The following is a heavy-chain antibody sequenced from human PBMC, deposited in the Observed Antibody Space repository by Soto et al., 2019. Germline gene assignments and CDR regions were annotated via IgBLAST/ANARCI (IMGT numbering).Heavy chain of an antibody. J-gene: IGHJ4*02. V-gene: IGHV4-30-2*01. Sequence: LSLTCAVSGGSISSGGYSWSWIRQPPGKGLEWIGYVYHSGSTYYNPSLKSRVTISVDRSKNQFSLKLSSVTAADTAVYYCARAPRGNYGYPSYFDYWGQGTLVTVSS. CDR3: ARAPRGNYGYPSYFDY. CDR2: VYHSGST. D-gene: IGHD3-10*01. CDR1: GGSISSGGYS.